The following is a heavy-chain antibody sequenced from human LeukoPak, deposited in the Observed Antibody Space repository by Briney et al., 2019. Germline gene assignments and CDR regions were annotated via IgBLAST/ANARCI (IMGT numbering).Heavy chain of an antibody. J-gene: IGHJ4*02. D-gene: IGHD6-19*01. CDR2: TSYNGNT. V-gene: IGHV1-18*04. CDR1: GYTFSNYC. CDR3: ARHSGSGWQALGY. Sequence: ASVKVSCKASGYTFSNYCISWVRQAPGLGLDWMGWTSYNGNTHYAQKFQDRVTMTTDTSTTTAYMELRSLESDDTAVYYCARHSGSGWQALGYWGQGTLVTVSS.